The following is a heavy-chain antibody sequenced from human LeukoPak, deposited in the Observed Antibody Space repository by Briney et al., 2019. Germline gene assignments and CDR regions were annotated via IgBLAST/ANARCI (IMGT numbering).Heavy chain of an antibody. J-gene: IGHJ4*02. Sequence: GGSLRLSCAASGFTFDDYAMHWVRQAPGKGLEWVSLISWDGGSTYYADSVKGRFTISRDNSKNSLYLQMNSLRAEDTALYYCAKGDSSGYYYFDYWGQGTLVTVSS. D-gene: IGHD3-22*01. CDR2: ISWDGGST. CDR1: GFTFDDYA. CDR3: AKGDSSGYYYFDY. V-gene: IGHV3-43D*03.